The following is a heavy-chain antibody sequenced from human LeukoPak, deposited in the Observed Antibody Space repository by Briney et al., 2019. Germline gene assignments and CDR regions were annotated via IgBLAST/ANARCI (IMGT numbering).Heavy chain of an antibody. D-gene: IGHD6-13*01. Sequence: GGSLRLSCAASGFTFDDYAMHWVRQAPGKGLEWVSLISGDGGSTYYADSVKGRFTISRDNAKNSLYLQMNSLRAEDTAVYYCARDHSSSWSWDYWGQGTLVTVSS. CDR1: GFTFDDYA. V-gene: IGHV3-43*02. CDR2: ISGDGGST. CDR3: ARDHSSSWSWDY. J-gene: IGHJ4*02.